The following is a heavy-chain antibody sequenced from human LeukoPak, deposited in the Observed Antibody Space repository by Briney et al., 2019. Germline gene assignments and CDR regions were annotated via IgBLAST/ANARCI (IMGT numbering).Heavy chain of an antibody. CDR2: IYYGGGT. CDR3: ARERGDYDSDNWFDS. CDR1: GASIGSYF. J-gene: IGHJ5*01. V-gene: IGHV4-59*01. Sequence: SETLSLTCTVSGASIGSYFWSWIRQPPGKGLEWIGYIYYGGGTNYNPSFESRIAISVDTSKNRISLNLTSVTASDTAIYYCARERGDYDSDNWFDSWGQGTLVTVSS. D-gene: IGHD4-17*01.